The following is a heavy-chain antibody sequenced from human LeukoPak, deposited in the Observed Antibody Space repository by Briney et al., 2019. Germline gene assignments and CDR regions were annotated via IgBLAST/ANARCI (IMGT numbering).Heavy chain of an antibody. D-gene: IGHD6-13*01. CDR1: GFSISSYW. Sequence: GGSLRLSCAASGFSISSYWISWVRQAPGKGLEWVANIKKDGSGKYYLDSVKGRFTISRDNAKNSLYLQMNSLRAEDTAVYYCARIAYVSTWYIAFWGQGTLITVSS. CDR3: ARIAYVSTWYIAF. V-gene: IGHV3-7*01. J-gene: IGHJ4*01. CDR2: IKKDGSGK.